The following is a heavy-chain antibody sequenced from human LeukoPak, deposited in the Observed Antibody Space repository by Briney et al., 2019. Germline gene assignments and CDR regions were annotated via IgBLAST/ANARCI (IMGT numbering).Heavy chain of an antibody. Sequence: SETLSLTCTVSGGSISSSSYYWGWIRQPPGKGLEWIGSIYYSGSTYYNPSLKSRVTISVDTSKNQFSLKLSSVTAADTAVYYCASDPQGVATISGRPIDYWGQGTLVTVSS. CDR3: ASDPQGVATISGRPIDY. CDR1: GGSISSSSYY. D-gene: IGHD5-12*01. CDR2: IYYSGST. V-gene: IGHV4-39*07. J-gene: IGHJ4*02.